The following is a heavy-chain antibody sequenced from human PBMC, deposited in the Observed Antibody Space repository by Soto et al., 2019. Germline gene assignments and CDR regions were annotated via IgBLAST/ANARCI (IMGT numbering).Heavy chain of an antibody. CDR1: GFMFSSYW. V-gene: IGHV3-7*01. CDR2: IKQDGSEK. CDR3: VREDYDYVWGGSPTSK. J-gene: IGHJ4*02. Sequence: PGGSLRLSCAASGFMFSSYWMSWVRQAPGKGLEWVANIKQDGSEKYYVDSVKGRFTISRDNTKNSLYLQMNSLRAEDTAVYYCVREDYDYVWGGSPTSKWGKGT. D-gene: IGHD3-16*01.